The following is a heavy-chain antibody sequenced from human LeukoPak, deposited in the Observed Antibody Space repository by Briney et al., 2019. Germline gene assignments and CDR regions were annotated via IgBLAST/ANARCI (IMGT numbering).Heavy chain of an antibody. J-gene: IGHJ4*02. CDR1: GLTFSSHG. V-gene: IGHV3-23*01. CDR3: ANTRILGAMILGEF. Sequence: GGSLRLSCAASGLTFSSHGLSCVRQAPGMGLEWVSSISTSGGSTYYADSVKGRFTISRDNTKNTLYLHMNSLRAEDTALYYCANTRILGAMILGEFWGQGTLVTVSS. CDR2: ISTSGGST. D-gene: IGHD1-26*01.